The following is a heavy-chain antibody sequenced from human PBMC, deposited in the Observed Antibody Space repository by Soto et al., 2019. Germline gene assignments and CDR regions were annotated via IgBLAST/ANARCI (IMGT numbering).Heavy chain of an antibody. CDR1: GGSISSSSYY. CDR3: ASLRWLQFRVALPGDY. Sequence: PSETLSLTCTVSGGSISSSSYYWGWIRQPPGKGLEWIGSIYYSGSTYYNPSLKSRVTISVDTSKNQFSLKLSSVTAADTAVYYCASLRWLQFRVALPGDYWGQGTLVTVSS. D-gene: IGHD5-12*01. V-gene: IGHV4-39*01. J-gene: IGHJ4*02. CDR2: IYYSGST.